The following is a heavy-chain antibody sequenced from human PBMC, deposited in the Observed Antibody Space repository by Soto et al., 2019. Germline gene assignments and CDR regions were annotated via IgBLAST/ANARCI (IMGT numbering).Heavy chain of an antibody. CDR2: MNPNSGNT. Sequence: GASVKVSCKASGYTFTSYDINWVRQATGQGLEWMRWMNPNSGNTGYAQKFQGRVTMTRNTSISTAYMELSSLRSEDTAVYYCARRDDILTGYYRYYYYYGMDVWGQGTTVTVSS. J-gene: IGHJ6*02. D-gene: IGHD3-9*01. V-gene: IGHV1-8*01. CDR3: ARRDDILTGYYRYYYYYGMDV. CDR1: GYTFTSYD.